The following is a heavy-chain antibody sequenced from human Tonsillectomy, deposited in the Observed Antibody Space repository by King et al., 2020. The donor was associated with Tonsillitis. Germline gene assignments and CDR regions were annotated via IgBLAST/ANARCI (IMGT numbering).Heavy chain of an antibody. J-gene: IGHJ4*02. CDR2: ISGSGGST. CDR1: GFTFSSYA. Sequence: VQLVESGGDLVQPGGSLRLSCAASGFTFSSYAMIWVRQAPGKGLEWVSSISGSGGSTNYADSVKGRFTISRDNSQKTLYLQMNSLRAEETAAYYCAKVPAVLRFLEWSYYFDYWGQGTLVTVSS. CDR3: AKVPAVLRFLEWSYYFDY. V-gene: IGHV3-23*04. D-gene: IGHD3-3*01.